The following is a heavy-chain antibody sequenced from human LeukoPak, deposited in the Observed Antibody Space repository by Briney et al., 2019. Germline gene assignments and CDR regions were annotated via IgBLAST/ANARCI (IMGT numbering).Heavy chain of an antibody. CDR2: ISSIGSTI. V-gene: IGHV3-48*03. J-gene: IGHJ6*03. D-gene: IGHD3-10*01. CDR1: GFTFSSYE. Sequence: QPGGSLRLSCAASGFTFSSYEMNWVRQARGKGLEWVSYISSIGSTIYYADSVKGRFTISRDNAKNSLYLQMNSLRAEDTAVYYCAREGAFGELLFRYYYMDVWGKGTTVTISS. CDR3: AREGAFGELLFRYYYMDV.